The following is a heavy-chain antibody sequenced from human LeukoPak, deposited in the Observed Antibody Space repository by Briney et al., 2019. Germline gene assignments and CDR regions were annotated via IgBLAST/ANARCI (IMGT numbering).Heavy chain of an antibody. J-gene: IGHJ3*02. D-gene: IGHD3-9*01. V-gene: IGHV3-21*06. CDR3: ARDTYDILTGYYKWAFDI. Sequence: GGCLRLSCAASGFTFSSYTMNWARAAPGNGLESFSSFSSSSSYIYYAGSVNGRFTISRDNAKNSLYLQMNSLRAEDTAVYYCARDTYDILTGYYKWAFDIWGQGTMVTVSS. CDR2: FSSSSSYI. CDR1: GFTFSSYT.